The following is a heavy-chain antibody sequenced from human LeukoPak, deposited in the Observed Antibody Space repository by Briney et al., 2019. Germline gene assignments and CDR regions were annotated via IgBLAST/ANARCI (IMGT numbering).Heavy chain of an antibody. J-gene: IGHJ4*02. CDR3: ASLTIEYSSSSGY. CDR1: GGSISSSSYY. Sequence: PSETLSLTCTVSGGSISSSSYYWGWIRQPPGKGLEWIGSIYYSGSTYYNPSLKSRVTISVDTSKNQFSLKLSSVTAADTAVYYCASLTIEYSSSSGYWGQGTLVTVSS. V-gene: IGHV4-39*01. D-gene: IGHD6-6*01. CDR2: IYYSGST.